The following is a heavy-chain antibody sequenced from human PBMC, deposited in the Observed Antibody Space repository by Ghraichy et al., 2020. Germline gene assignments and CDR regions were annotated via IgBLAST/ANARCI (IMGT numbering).Heavy chain of an antibody. V-gene: IGHV3-30*09. CDR2: ISHVGKSK. CDR1: RFTFSVYS. J-gene: IGHJ6*04. Sequence: GGSLRLSCAASRFTFSVYSMHWVRQAPGKGLEWVAAISHVGKSKYYADSVKGRFAISRDNSKNTLYLQMNSLRAEDTALYYCARAIKSSSSSYYYYPMDGWGKGTTVTVSS. CDR3: ARAIKSSSSSYYYYPMDG. D-gene: IGHD6-6*01.